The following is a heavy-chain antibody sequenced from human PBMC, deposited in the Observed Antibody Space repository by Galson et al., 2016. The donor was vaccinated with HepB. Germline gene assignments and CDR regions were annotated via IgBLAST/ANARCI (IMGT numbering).Heavy chain of an antibody. J-gene: IGHJ6*02. CDR1: GGSISSTNCY. Sequence: ETLSLTCTVSGGSISSTNCYWGWVRQPPGKGLEWIGTTYYTGITAYNPSLKSRVTISVDTSKNQFSLNLSSVTAADTAVYYCARRPTVGTTTSAMDVWGQGTAVTVSS. V-gene: IGHV4-39*01. D-gene: IGHD1-26*01. CDR3: ARRPTVGTTTSAMDV. CDR2: TYYTGIT.